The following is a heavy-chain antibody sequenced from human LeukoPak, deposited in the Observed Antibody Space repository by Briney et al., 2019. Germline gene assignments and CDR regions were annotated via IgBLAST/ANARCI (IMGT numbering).Heavy chain of an antibody. CDR3: ARNPSNLLIWFGESAYKWFGP. CDR2: ISYSGTT. J-gene: IGHJ5*02. Sequence: SETLSLTCTVSGGSISSYYWNWIRQPPGKGLEWIGYISYSGTTNYNPSLKSRVTMSVDTSKNQFSLKLSSVTAADTAVYYCARNPSNLLIWFGESAYKWFGPWGQGTLVTVSS. CDR1: GGSISSYY. D-gene: IGHD3-10*01. V-gene: IGHV4-59*08.